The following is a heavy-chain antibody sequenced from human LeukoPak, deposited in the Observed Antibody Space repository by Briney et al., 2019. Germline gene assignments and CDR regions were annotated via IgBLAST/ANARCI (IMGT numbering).Heavy chain of an antibody. CDR1: GYTFTSYG. J-gene: IGHJ6*02. D-gene: IGHD3-22*01. Sequence: ASVKVSCKASGYTFTSYGISWVRQAPGQGLEWMGWINAYNGNTNYAQKLQGRVTMTTDTSTSTAYMELRSLRSDDTAVYYCARRPPNYYYSSGYLYYYYYGMDVWGQGTTVTVSS. V-gene: IGHV1-18*01. CDR2: INAYNGNT. CDR3: ARRPPNYYYSSGYLYYYYYGMDV.